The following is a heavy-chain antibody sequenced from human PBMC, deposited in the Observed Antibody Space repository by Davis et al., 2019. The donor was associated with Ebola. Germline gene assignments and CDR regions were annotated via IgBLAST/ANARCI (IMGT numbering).Heavy chain of an antibody. CDR2: INPYSGGA. CDR1: GYTFTGYF. D-gene: IGHD1-1*01. V-gene: IGHV1-2*02. J-gene: IGHJ5*02. Sequence: ASVKVSCKASGYTFTGYFMHWVRQAPGQSLEWMGWINPYSGGANSAQKFQGRVSMTRDTSISTAYMELSSLRSDDTAVYYCARDQNTITTSWLDPWGQGTLVTVSS. CDR3: ARDQNTITTSWLDP.